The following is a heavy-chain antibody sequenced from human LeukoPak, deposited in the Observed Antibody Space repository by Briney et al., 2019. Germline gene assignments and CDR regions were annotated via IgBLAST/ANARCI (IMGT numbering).Heavy chain of an antibody. CDR1: GGSISSYY. CDR3: ARDSGPGVLFY. Sequence: SETLSLTCTVPGGSISSYYWSWIRHPPGKGLEWIGYIYYSGSTNYNPSLKSRVTISLDTSKNRFSLKLSSVTAADTAVYYCARDSGPGVLFYWGQGTLVTASS. CDR2: IYYSGST. J-gene: IGHJ4*02. D-gene: IGHD1-1*01. V-gene: IGHV4-59*01.